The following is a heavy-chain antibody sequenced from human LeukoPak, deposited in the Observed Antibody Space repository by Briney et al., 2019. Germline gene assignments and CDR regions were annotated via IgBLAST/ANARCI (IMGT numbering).Heavy chain of an antibody. CDR1: GFTFSSYT. D-gene: IGHD3-10*01. J-gene: IGHJ4*02. V-gene: IGHV3-30*04. CDR2: ISNDGSNK. Sequence: GGSLRLSCAASGFTFSSYTMHWVRQAPGKGLEWVAVISNDGSNKYYADSVKGRFTISRDNAKNALYLQLNSLRAEDTAVYYCARDMRPDHDSGSYSQFDHWGQGTMVTVCS. CDR3: ARDMRPDHDSGSYSQFDH.